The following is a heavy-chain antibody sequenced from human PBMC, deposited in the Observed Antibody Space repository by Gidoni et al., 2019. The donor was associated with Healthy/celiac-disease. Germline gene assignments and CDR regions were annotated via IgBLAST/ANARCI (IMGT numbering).Heavy chain of an antibody. CDR1: GCTFDDFG. Sequence: EVQLVESGGGVVRPGGSLRLSCAASGCTFDDFGMSGVGQAPGKGLELVSGIKWNGGSTGYADSVKGRFTISRDNAKNSLYLQMNSLRAEDTALYYCARDRLLWFGEYPYGMDVWGQGTTVTVSS. CDR3: ARDRLLWFGEYPYGMDV. CDR2: IKWNGGST. V-gene: IGHV3-20*04. J-gene: IGHJ6*02. D-gene: IGHD3-10*01.